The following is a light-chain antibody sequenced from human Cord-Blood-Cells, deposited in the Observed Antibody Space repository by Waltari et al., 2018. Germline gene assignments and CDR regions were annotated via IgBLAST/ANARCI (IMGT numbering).Light chain of an antibody. CDR3: AAWDDSLSGL. V-gene: IGLV1-47*01. CDR2: RNN. CDR1: SSTIGSNY. Sequence: QSVLTQTPSASGTPGQGVTISCSGSSSTIGSNYVYWYHQLPGTYPNLPIYRNNQRPSGVPDRFSGSKSGTSASLAISGLRSEDESDYYCAAWDDSLSGLFGGGTKLTVL. J-gene: IGLJ3*02.